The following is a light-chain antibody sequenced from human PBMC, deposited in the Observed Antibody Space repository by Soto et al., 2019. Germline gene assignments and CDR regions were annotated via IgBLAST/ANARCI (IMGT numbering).Light chain of an antibody. CDR2: EGS. V-gene: IGLV2-8*01. Sequence: QSALTQPPSASGSPGQSVTISCTGTSSDVGGFNYVSWYQHHPGKAPKLMIYEGSKRPSGVPDRFSGSKSGNTAPLTVSGRQAEDEADYYCSSSGGSNLGVFGGGTKLTVL. J-gene: IGLJ3*02. CDR1: SSDVGGFNY. CDR3: SSSGGSNLGV.